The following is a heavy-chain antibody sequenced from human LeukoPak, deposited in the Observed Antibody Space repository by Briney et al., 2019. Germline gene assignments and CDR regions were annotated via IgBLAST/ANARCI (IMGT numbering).Heavy chain of an antibody. Sequence: PSETLSLTCAVYGGSFSGYYWSWIRQPPGKGLEWIGEINHSGSTNYNPSLKSRVTISVDTSKNQFSLKLSSVTAADTAVYYCARGVTMVRGKMRNYYMDVWGKGTTVTVSS. J-gene: IGHJ6*03. CDR2: INHSGST. V-gene: IGHV4-34*01. CDR3: ARGVTMVRGKMRNYYMDV. CDR1: GGSFSGYY. D-gene: IGHD3-10*01.